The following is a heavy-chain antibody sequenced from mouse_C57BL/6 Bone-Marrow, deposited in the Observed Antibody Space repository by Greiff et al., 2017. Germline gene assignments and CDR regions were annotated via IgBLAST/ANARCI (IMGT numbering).Heavy chain of an antibody. CDR2: IGPEGGDT. CDR3: TTEGYYGRSPGFAD. Sequence: EVKLMESGAELVRPGASVKLSCTASGFNIKDDYMYWVQQRPEQGLEWIGWIGPEGGDTEYAAKFQGKDTITADTAYNTAYLQLSSLTSEDTAVYYCTTEGYYGRSPGFADWGQGTLVTVAA. J-gene: IGHJ3*01. D-gene: IGHD1-1*01. CDR1: GFNIKDDY. V-gene: IGHV14-4*01.